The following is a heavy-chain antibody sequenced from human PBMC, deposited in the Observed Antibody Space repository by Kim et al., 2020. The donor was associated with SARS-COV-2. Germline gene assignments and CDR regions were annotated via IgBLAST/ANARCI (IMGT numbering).Heavy chain of an antibody. V-gene: IGHV3-33*06. J-gene: IGHJ4*01. CDR1: GFTFSSYG. D-gene: IGHD3-10*01. Sequence: GGSLRLSCAASGFTFSSYGMHWVRQAPGKGLEWVAVIWYDGSNKYYADSVKGRFTISRDNSKNTLYLRMNSLRAEDTAMYYCAKDMAPNRWFGAYIDYWG. CDR3: AKDMAPNRWFGAYIDY. CDR2: IWYDGSNK.